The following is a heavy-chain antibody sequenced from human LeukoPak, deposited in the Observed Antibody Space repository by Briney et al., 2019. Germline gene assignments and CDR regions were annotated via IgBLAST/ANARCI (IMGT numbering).Heavy chain of an antibody. CDR1: GFTFNDYA. Sequence: GRSLRLSCAASGFTFNDYAMHWVRQAPGKGLEWVSGISWSSGSIGYADSVKGRFTITRDNAKSSLYLQMNSLRAEDMALYYCAKDTMGATFAGAFDIWGRGTMVTVSS. CDR3: AKDTMGATFAGAFDI. CDR2: ISWSSGSI. D-gene: IGHD1-26*01. V-gene: IGHV3-9*03. J-gene: IGHJ3*02.